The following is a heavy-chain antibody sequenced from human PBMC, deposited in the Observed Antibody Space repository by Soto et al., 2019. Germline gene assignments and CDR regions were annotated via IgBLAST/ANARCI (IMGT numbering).Heavy chain of an antibody. CDR3: AKDVLGYCSSTSCYTDY. CDR1: GFTFSSYA. Sequence: GGSLRLSCAASGFTFSSYAMSWVRQAPGKGLEWVSAISGSGGSTYYADSVKGRFTISRDNSKNTLYLQMNSLRAEDTAVYYCAKDVLGYCSSTSCYTDYWGQGTLVTVSS. J-gene: IGHJ4*02. V-gene: IGHV3-23*01. CDR2: ISGSGGST. D-gene: IGHD2-2*02.